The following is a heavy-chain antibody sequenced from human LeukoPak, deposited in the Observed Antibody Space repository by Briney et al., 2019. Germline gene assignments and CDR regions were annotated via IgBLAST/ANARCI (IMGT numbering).Heavy chain of an antibody. J-gene: IGHJ3*02. D-gene: IGHD2-15*01. CDR3: ATLREYCSGGSCSDAFDI. V-gene: IGHV4-59*01. CDR2: IYYSGST. Sequence: SETLSLTCTVSGGSISSYYWSWIRQPPGKGLEWIGYIYYSGSTNYNPSLKSRVTISLDTSKNQFSLKLNSVTAADTAVFYCATLREYCSGGSCSDAFDIWGQGTMVTVSS. CDR1: GGSISSYY.